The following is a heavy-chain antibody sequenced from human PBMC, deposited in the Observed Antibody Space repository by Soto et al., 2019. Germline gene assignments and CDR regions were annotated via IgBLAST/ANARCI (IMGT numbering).Heavy chain of an antibody. V-gene: IGHV3-23*01. CDR2: TGATGRTT. J-gene: IGHJ4*02. CDR3: ATVHNTSRSFDY. CDR1: GFTFNIYA. Sequence: GGSLRLSCAASGFTFNIYAMTWVRQAPGKGLEWVSTTGATGRTTYYADSVKGRFTVSRDNSKNTLDLQMSNLRAEDTAVYYCATVHNTSRSFDYWGQGTLVTVSS. D-gene: IGHD1-20*01.